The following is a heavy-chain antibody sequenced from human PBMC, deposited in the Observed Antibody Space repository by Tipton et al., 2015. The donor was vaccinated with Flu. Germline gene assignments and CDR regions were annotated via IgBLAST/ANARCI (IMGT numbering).Heavy chain of an antibody. D-gene: IGHD5-12*01. CDR1: GGSMSSDY. V-gene: IGHV4-4*07. Sequence: TLSLTCSVSGGSMSSDYWSWFRQPAGKGVEWIGRIEANGNTHYNPSLESRVTMSIDTSKNQFSLNLRAVTAADTAVYYCAREVATIGRWFDPWGQGTLVTVSS. J-gene: IGHJ5*02. CDR2: IEANGNT. CDR3: AREVATIGRWFDP.